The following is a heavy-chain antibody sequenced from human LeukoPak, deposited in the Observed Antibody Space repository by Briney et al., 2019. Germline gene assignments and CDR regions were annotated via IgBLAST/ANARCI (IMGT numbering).Heavy chain of an antibody. CDR1: GFTVSSNY. J-gene: IGHJ3*02. Sequence: GGSLRLSCAASGFTVSSNYMSWVRQAPGKGLEWVSVIYSGGSTYYADSVKGRFTISRDNSKNTLYLQMNSLRAEDTAVYYCARTDSGSYYAFDIWGQGTMVTVSS. CDR2: IYSGGST. V-gene: IGHV3-66*01. CDR3: ARTDSGSYYAFDI. D-gene: IGHD1-26*01.